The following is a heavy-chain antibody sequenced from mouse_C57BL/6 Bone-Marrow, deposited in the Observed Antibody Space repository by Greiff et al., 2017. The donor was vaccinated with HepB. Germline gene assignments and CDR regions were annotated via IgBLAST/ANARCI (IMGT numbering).Heavy chain of an antibody. Sequence: VQLQQSGTVLARPGASVKMSCKTSGYTFTSYWMHWVKQRPGQGLEWIGAIYPGNSDTSYNQKFKGKAKLTAVTSDSTAYMELSSLTNEDSAVYYCITVVGNYAMDYWGQGTSVTVSS. CDR1: GYTFTSYW. CDR3: ITVVGNYAMDY. V-gene: IGHV1-5*01. CDR2: IYPGNSDT. D-gene: IGHD1-1*01. J-gene: IGHJ4*01.